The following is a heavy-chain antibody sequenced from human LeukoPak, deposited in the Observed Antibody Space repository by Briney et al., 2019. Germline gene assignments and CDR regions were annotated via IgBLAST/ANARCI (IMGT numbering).Heavy chain of an antibody. V-gene: IGHV4-59*08. Sequence: SETLSLTCTVSGDSINSDYWNWIRQPPGKELEWIGFIYYSGSTNYNPSLKSRVTISVDASRNHFSLKLNSVTAADTAVYYCARRMKLASKGDAFDIWGQGTMVTVSS. D-gene: IGHD2-15*01. CDR1: GDSINSDY. CDR2: IYYSGST. J-gene: IGHJ3*02. CDR3: ARRMKLASKGDAFDI.